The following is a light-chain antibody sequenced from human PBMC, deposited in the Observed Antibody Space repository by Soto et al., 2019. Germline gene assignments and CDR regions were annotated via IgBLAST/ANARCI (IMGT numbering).Light chain of an antibody. V-gene: IGLV2-14*01. Sequence: QSALTQPASVSGSPGQSVTISCTGTSSDVGGYKYVSWYQQHPGKAPKLMIYGVSHRPSVASNLFSGSKSGNTASLTISGLQADDVANYYGISYTSGSTLLFGGGTKHTVL. CDR1: SSDVGGYKY. CDR2: GVS. CDR3: ISYTSGSTLL. J-gene: IGLJ2*01.